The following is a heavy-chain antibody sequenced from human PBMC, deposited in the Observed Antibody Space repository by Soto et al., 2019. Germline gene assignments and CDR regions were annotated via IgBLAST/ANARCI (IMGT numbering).Heavy chain of an antibody. CDR1: GFSLTTSGVG. D-gene: IGHD3-3*01. J-gene: IGHJ4*02. CDR2: IYWDDDK. Sequence: SGPTLVNPRQTLTLTCTFSGFSLTTSGVGVGWIRQSPGKAPEWLALIYWDDDKRYSPSLKSRLTITKDTSKNQVALTMADLDPADTATYYCAHRVLRTVFGLVTTTAIYFDFWGQGTPVTVSS. V-gene: IGHV2-5*02. CDR3: AHRVLRTVFGLVTTTAIYFDF.